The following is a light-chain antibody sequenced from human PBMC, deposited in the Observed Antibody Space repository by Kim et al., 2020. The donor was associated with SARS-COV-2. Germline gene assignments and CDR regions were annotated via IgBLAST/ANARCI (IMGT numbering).Light chain of an antibody. CDR2: TTS. J-gene: IGKJ4*01. V-gene: IGKV1D-12*01. CDR3: QQSGSSPLT. CDR1: QGVNNW. Sequence: ASVGDRVTITCRASQGVNNWLAWYQQKPGQAPKLLIYTTSTLQPGVPSRFSGSGSGTDFTLTISSLQPEDFAVYYCQQSGSSPLTFGGGTKVDIK.